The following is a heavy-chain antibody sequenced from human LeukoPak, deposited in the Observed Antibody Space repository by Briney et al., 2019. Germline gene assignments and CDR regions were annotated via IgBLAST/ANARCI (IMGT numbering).Heavy chain of an antibody. Sequence: PGGSLRLSCAASGFTFSSYAMHWVRQAPGKGLEWVAVISYDGSNKYYADSVKGRFTISRDNAKKSLYLQMNSLRAEDTAVYYCARGARPVAMRNYFDYWGQGTLVTVSS. D-gene: IGHD2-2*01. CDR3: ARGARPVAMRNYFDY. CDR1: GFTFSSYA. V-gene: IGHV3-30*04. J-gene: IGHJ4*02. CDR2: ISYDGSNK.